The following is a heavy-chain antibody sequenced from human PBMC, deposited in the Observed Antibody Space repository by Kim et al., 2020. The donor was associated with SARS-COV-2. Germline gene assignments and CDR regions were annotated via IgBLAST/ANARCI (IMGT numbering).Heavy chain of an antibody. CDR3: AKVIGSSYYYGMDV. V-gene: IGHV3-23*01. J-gene: IGHJ6*02. Sequence: AASVKRRFTIARDNAKTKRYLKMNSLRAEDTAVYYCAKVIGSSYYYGMDVWGQGTTVTVSS. D-gene: IGHD2-15*01.